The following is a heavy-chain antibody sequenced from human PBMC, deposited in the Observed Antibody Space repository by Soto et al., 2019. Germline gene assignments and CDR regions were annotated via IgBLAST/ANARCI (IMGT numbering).Heavy chain of an antibody. Sequence: SETLSLTCAVYGGSFSGYYWSWIRQPPGKGLEWIGEINHSGSTNYNPSLKSRVTISVDTSKNQFSLKLSSVTAADTAVYYCARGCFDDILTGYIRRFDPWGQGTLVTVSS. CDR2: INHSGST. V-gene: IGHV4-34*01. CDR1: GGSFSGYY. D-gene: IGHD3-9*01. CDR3: ARGCFDDILTGYIRRFDP. J-gene: IGHJ5*02.